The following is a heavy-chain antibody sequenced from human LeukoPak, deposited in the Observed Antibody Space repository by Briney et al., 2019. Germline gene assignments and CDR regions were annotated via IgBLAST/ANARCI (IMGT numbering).Heavy chain of an antibody. CDR1: GFTFSNAW. CDR2: MGSSDSTR. J-gene: IGHJ6*02. CDR3: ARDGYCSGVRCHNDYYYGVDV. Sequence: GGSLRLSCAASGFTFSNAWMSWVRQAPGKGLEWLSYMGSSDSTRYYADSVKGRFTISRDNAENSLYLQINSLRAEDTAVYYCARDGYCSGVRCHNDYYYGVDVWGQGTTVTVSS. D-gene: IGHD2-15*01. V-gene: IGHV3-11*01.